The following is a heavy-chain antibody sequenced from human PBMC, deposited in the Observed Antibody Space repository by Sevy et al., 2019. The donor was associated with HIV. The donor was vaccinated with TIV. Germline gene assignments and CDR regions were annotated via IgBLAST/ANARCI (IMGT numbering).Heavy chain of an antibody. CDR3: AKDHVKDGDLGDYYYVAMDV. D-gene: IGHD4-17*01. J-gene: IGHJ6*02. V-gene: IGHV3-11*01. Sequence: GGSLRLSCAASGFTSSDYYMSWIRQAPGKGLEWLSYISGSGSDIYYADSVKGRFTISRDNAKNSLYLHMSGLRADGTALYYCAKDHVKDGDLGDYYYVAMDVWGQGTTVTVSS. CDR1: GFTSSDYY. CDR2: ISGSGSDI.